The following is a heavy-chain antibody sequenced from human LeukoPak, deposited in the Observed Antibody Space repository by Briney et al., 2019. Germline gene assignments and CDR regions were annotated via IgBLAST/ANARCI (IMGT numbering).Heavy chain of an antibody. CDR2: ILPLLSTE. D-gene: IGHD1-1*01. CDR1: GGTFTRDA. J-gene: IGHJ6*04. CDR3: ARGLDWNDLHLDV. V-gene: IGHV1-69*04. Sequence: SVKVSCKLSGGTFTRDAISWVRQAPGEGLEWMGRILPLLSTENYAWKFQGRVTLTADKSTGTVYMELSSLRSEDTAIYYCARGLDWNDLHLDVWGKGTTVIVSS.